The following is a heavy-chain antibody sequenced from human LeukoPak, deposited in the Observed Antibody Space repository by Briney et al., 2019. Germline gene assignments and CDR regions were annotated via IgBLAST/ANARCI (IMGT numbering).Heavy chain of an antibody. CDR1: GFTFSSYA. D-gene: IGHD6-6*01. Sequence: GGSLRLSCAASGFTFSSYAMSWVRQAPGKGLEWVSAISGSGGSTYYADSVKGRFTISRDNSKNTLYLQMNSLRAEDTAVYYCAKVVPRAARPSYYFDYWGQGTLVTVSS. J-gene: IGHJ4*02. CDR2: ISGSGGST. CDR3: AKVVPRAARPSYYFDY. V-gene: IGHV3-23*01.